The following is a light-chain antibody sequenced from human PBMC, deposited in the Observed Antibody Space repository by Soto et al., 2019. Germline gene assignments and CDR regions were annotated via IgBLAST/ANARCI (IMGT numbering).Light chain of an antibody. V-gene: IGLV3-9*01. J-gene: IGLJ3*02. CDR3: QVWDSSTADRV. Sequence: SYERTQPLSVSVALGQTARSTCGGNNIGSKNVHWYQQKPGQAPVLVIYRASNRPSGIPERFSGSNSGNTATLTISRAQAGDEADYYCQVWDSSTADRVLGGGTQLTVL. CDR2: RAS. CDR1: NIGSKN.